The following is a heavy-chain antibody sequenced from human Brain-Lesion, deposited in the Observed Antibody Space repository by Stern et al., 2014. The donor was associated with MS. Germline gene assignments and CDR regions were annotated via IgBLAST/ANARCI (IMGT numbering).Heavy chain of an antibody. CDR3: ARDQRGITIFGVVTDYYYLGMDV. V-gene: IGHV1-2*02. D-gene: IGHD3-3*01. J-gene: IGHJ6*02. CDR2: INPNTGGT. Sequence: AQLVESGAEVKKPGASVKVSCKTSGYIFTGYYIHWVRPAPGQGLEWMAWINPNTGGTKYAQKFQGRVTMSRDTSISTAYVELSSLTSDDTAVYYCARDQRGITIFGVVTDYYYLGMDVWGQGTTVTVSS. CDR1: GYIFTGYY.